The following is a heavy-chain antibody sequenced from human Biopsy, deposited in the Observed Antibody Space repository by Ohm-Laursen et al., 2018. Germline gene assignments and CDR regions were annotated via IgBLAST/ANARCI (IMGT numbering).Heavy chain of an antibody. Sequence: GTLSLTCTVSGGSISDSTYHWGWIRQSPGKGLEWIGNIYYSGNTDYSPSVKSRVTISVDTSNNQFSLKLRCVTAADTAVYYCARQVDFWSGYVDYWGQGTLVAVSS. J-gene: IGHJ4*02. V-gene: IGHV4-39*01. CDR3: ARQVDFWSGYVDY. CDR2: IYYSGNT. CDR1: GGSISDSTYH. D-gene: IGHD3-3*01.